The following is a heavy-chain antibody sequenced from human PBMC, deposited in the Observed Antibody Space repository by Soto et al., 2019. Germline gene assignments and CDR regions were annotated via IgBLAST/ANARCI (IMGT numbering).Heavy chain of an antibody. V-gene: IGHV3-23*01. CDR3: GKGGGGSGSLPPRVDF. CDR1: GFTFNNYA. D-gene: IGHD3-10*01. Sequence: EVQLLESGGGLVQPGGSLRLSCAASGFTFNNYAMTWVRQAPGKGLEWVSAISGGGDTTSYADSVKGRFTVSRDGSKNTLYLQMSSGRAEDTALYYWGKGGGGSGSLPPRVDFGGQGTLVPVSS. CDR2: ISGGGDTT. J-gene: IGHJ4*02.